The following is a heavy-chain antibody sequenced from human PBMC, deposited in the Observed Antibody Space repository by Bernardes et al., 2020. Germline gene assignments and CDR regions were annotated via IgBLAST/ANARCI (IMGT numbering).Heavy chain of an antibody. D-gene: IGHD1-1*01. Sequence: ASVKVSCMASGYMFTGYSIHWVRQAPGQRLEWMGWIDVKFDSTKYSEKFQDRVTISRDTSTNTAYMELSSLRFDDTAVYYCAREAWERPPFDYWGQGTLVTVSP. J-gene: IGHJ4*01. V-gene: IGHV1-3*01. CDR2: IDVKFDST. CDR3: AREAWERPPFDY. CDR1: GYMFTGYS.